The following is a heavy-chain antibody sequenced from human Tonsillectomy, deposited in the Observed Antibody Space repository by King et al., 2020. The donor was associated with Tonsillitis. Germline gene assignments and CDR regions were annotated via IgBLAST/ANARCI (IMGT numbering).Heavy chain of an antibody. CDR2: INRSGST. J-gene: IGHJ4*02. V-gene: IGHV4-34*01. CDR1: GGSFSGYD. Sequence: VQLQQWGAGLLKPSETLSLTCAVSGGSFSGYDWTWIRQPPGKGLEWIGEINRSGSTNYNPSLKSRVTIFVDTSKNQLSLNPNSVTAADTAVYYCARIFYDYVWGTYRYFDYWGQGTLVTVSS. D-gene: IGHD3-16*02. CDR3: ARIFYDYVWGTYRYFDY.